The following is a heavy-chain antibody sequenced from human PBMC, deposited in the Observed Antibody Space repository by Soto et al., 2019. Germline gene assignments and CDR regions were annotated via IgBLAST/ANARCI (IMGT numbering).Heavy chain of an antibody. Sequence: HPGGSLRLSCAASGFTFSSYAMHWVRQSPGKGLEWVAVISYDGSNKYYADSVKGRFTISRDNSKNTLYLQMNSLRAEDTAVYYCARDSHYYDSSGYYNWGQGTLVTVSS. J-gene: IGHJ4*02. D-gene: IGHD3-22*01. CDR3: ARDSHYYDSSGYYN. V-gene: IGHV3-30-3*01. CDR1: GFTFSSYA. CDR2: ISYDGSNK.